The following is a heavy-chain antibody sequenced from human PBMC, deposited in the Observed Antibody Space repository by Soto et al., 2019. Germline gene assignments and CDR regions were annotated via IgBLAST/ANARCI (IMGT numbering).Heavy chain of an antibody. CDR1: GFTFSSYA. V-gene: IGHV3-30-3*01. CDR3: ARGDYYDSSGYYFLSYYFDY. J-gene: IGHJ4*02. CDR2: ISYDGSNK. Sequence: QVQLVESGGGVVQPGRSLRLSCAASGFTFSSYAMHWVRQDPGKGLEWVAVISYDGSNKYYADSVKGRFTISRDNSKNTLYLQMNILRAEDTAVYYCARGDYYDSSGYYFLSYYFDYWGQGTLVTVSS. D-gene: IGHD3-22*01.